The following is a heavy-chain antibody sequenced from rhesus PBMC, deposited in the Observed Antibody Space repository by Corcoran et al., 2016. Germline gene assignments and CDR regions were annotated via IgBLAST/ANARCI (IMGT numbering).Heavy chain of an antibody. Sequence: QVQLQESGPGLVKPSETLSLTCAVSGGSISSTYWSWIRQPPGQGREWIGRIFGRGGSTDYNPSLKSRVTISTDTSKNQFSLKLSSVTAADTAVYYCARAYSSGWYFGGLDSWGQGVVVTVSS. CDR3: ARAYSSGWYFGGLDS. CDR2: IFGRGGST. CDR1: GGSISSTY. V-gene: IGHV4-160*01. J-gene: IGHJ6*01. D-gene: IGHD6-31*01.